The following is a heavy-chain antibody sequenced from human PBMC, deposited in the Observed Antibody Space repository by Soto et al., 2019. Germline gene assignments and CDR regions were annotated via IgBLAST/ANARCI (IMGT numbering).Heavy chain of an antibody. CDR1: GGSISSGGYY. J-gene: IGHJ4*02. D-gene: IGHD6-6*01. CDR3: ASQYSSLSGVDY. V-gene: IGHV4-31*03. CDR2: IYYSGST. Sequence: SETLSLTCTVSGGSISSGGYYWSWIRQHPGKGLEWIGYIYYSGSTYYNPSLKSRVTISVDTSKNQFSLKLSSVTAADTAVYYCASQYSSLSGVDYWGQGTLVTVSS.